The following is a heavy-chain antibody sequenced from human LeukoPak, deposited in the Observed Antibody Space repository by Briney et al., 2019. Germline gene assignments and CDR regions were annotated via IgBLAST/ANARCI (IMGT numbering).Heavy chain of an antibody. CDR3: AKSRVLFSSTWYPLDF. Sequence: GGSLRLSCAASGFTFSTYAMTWVRQAPGKGLEWVSSITGSGSTTFYADSLKGQFTISRDNRKKTLYLYMNSPRADDTAVYYCAKSRVLFSSTWYPLDFWGQGTLVAVSS. CDR1: GFTFSTYA. CDR2: ITGSGSTT. J-gene: IGHJ4*02. D-gene: IGHD3-16*01. V-gene: IGHV3-23*01.